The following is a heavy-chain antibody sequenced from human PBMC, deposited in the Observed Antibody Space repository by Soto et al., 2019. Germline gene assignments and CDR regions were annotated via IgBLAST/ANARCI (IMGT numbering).Heavy chain of an antibody. CDR1: GFTFSDYY. CDR3: ARETTACFDY. J-gene: IGHJ4*02. Sequence: LRLSCAASGFTFSDYYMTWIRQAPGKGPEWVSHISSSGSTIYYADSVKGRFTISRDNAKNSLYLQMNSLRAEDTALYYCARETTACFDYWGQGTLVTVSS. D-gene: IGHD4-17*01. CDR2: ISSSGSTI. V-gene: IGHV3-11*01.